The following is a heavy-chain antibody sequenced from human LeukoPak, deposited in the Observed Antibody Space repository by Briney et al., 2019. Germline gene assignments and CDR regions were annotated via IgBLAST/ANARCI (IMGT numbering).Heavy chain of an antibody. CDR2: IHHSGST. J-gene: IGHJ4*02. Sequence: SETLSLTCAVSGDSISSNYWWTWVRQPPGKGLEWIGEIHHSGSTNYSPSLKSRVTVSVDNSRNDFSLSLTSVSAADTAVYYCAGGIPGYFGTSGYYYEYWGQGTLVTVSS. CDR3: AGGIPGYFGTSGYYYEY. V-gene: IGHV4-4*02. D-gene: IGHD3-22*01. CDR1: GDSISSNYW.